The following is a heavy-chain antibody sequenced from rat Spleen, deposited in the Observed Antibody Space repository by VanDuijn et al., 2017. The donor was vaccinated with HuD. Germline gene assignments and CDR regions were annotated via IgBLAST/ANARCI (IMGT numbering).Heavy chain of an antibody. CDR1: GFTSTSFP. V-gene: IGHV5-46*01. Sequence: EVQLVESGGGLVQPGGSMKLSCAVSGFTSTSFPVAWVRQAPTKGLEWVATISASGGSTYVRDSVKGRFTISRDVTKTTLYLQMSSLRSEDTATYYCTRGGRWYLDFWGPGTMVTVSS. J-gene: IGHJ1*01. D-gene: IGHD1-11*01. CDR2: ISASGGST. CDR3: TRGGRWYLDF.